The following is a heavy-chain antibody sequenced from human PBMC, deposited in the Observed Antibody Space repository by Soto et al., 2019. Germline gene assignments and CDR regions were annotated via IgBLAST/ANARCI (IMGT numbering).Heavy chain of an antibody. CDR1: GYTFTSYG. Sequence: ASVKVSCKASGYTFTSYGISWVRQAPGQGLERMGWISAYNGNTNYAQKLQGRVTMTTDTSTSTAYMELRSLRSDDTAVYYCARGYYYDSSPDAFDIWGQGTMVTVSS. J-gene: IGHJ3*02. D-gene: IGHD3-22*01. V-gene: IGHV1-18*04. CDR2: ISAYNGNT. CDR3: ARGYYYDSSPDAFDI.